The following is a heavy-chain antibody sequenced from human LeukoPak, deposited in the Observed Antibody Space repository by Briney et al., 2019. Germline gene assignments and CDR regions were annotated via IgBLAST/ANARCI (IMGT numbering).Heavy chain of an antibody. CDR3: AREKYSPRAVDY. CDR1: GGSISSSSYY. Sequence: SETLSLTCSVSGGSISSSSYYWGWIRQPPGRGLEWIGSIYYSGSTYYNPSLKSRVTISVDTSKNQFSLKVSSVTAADTAVYYCAREKYSPRAVDYWGQGSLVTVSS. CDR2: IYYSGST. D-gene: IGHD6-6*01. V-gene: IGHV4-39*01. J-gene: IGHJ4*02.